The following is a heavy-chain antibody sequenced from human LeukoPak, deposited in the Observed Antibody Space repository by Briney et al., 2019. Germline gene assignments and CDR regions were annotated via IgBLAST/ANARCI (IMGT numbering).Heavy chain of an antibody. CDR3: ARDYGSYGSGSYYNYYFDY. CDR1: GYTFTSYA. CDR2: INAGNGNT. Sequence: ASVKVSCKASGYTFTSYAMHWVRQAPGQRLEWMGWINAGNGNTKYSQKFQGRVTITRDTSASTAYMELSSLRSEDTAVYYCARDYGSYGSGSYYNYYFDYWGQGTLVTVSS. D-gene: IGHD3-10*01. V-gene: IGHV1-3*01. J-gene: IGHJ4*02.